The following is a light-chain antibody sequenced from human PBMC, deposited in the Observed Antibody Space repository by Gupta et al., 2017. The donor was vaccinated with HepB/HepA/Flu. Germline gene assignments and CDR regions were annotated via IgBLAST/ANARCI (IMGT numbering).Light chain of an antibody. J-gene: IGLJ3*02. CDR2: NDN. CDR3: SAWDDSLNGRV. Sequence: QSVLTQPPSASGTPGQRVNITCSGSSSNIGSNFVNWYQQLPGTATKLLIYNDNQRPSGFPDRFSGSKSGNSASLAISELQSEDEADYYCSAWDDSLNGRVFGGGTKLTVL. CDR1: SSNIGSNF. V-gene: IGLV1-44*01.